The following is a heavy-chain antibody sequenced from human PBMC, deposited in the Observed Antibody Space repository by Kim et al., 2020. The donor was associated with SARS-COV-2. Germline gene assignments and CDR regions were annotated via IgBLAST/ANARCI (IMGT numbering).Heavy chain of an antibody. V-gene: IGHV4-34*01. Sequence: SETLSLTCAVYGGSFSGYYWSWIRQPPGKGLEWIGEINHSGSTNYNPSLKSRVTISVDTSKNQFSLKLSSVTAADTAVYYCARGSGIAARPAWFDPWGQGTLVTVSS. D-gene: IGHD6-6*01. CDR1: GGSFSGYY. CDR2: INHSGST. J-gene: IGHJ5*02. CDR3: ARGSGIAARPAWFDP.